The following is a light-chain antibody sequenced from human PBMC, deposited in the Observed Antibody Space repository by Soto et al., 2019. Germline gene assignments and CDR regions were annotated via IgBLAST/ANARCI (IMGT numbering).Light chain of an antibody. CDR1: SSDVGNYNL. CDR2: EVS. Sequence: QSVLTQPASVSGSPGQSITISCTGTSSDVGNYNLVSWYQQHPGKAPKLMIYEVSKRPSGVSNRFSGSKSGNTASLTISGLQADDEADYYCCSYAGSSTPLIFGTGTKLTVL. CDR3: CSYAGSSTPLI. J-gene: IGLJ1*01. V-gene: IGLV2-23*02.